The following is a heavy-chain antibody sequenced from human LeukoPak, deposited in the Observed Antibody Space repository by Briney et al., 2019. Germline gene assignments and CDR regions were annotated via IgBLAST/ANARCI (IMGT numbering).Heavy chain of an antibody. D-gene: IGHD4-17*01. CDR3: AKEDLGPGDYPCCYGMDV. V-gene: IGHV3-30*18. Sequence: GGSLRLSCAASGFTFSNYGMHWVHQAPGKGLEWVAIISYDASGKYYADSVKGRVTISRDNSKNTVYLQMNSLRAEDTAVYYCAKEDLGPGDYPCCYGMDVWGKGTTVNVSP. CDR1: GFTFSNYG. J-gene: IGHJ6*04. CDR2: ISYDASGK.